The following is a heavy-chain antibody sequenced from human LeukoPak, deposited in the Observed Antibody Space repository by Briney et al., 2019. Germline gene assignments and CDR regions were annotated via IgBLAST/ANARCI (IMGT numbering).Heavy chain of an antibody. D-gene: IGHD3-10*01. CDR2: IYSSGDT. Sequence: SETLSLTCAVYGGSFSDYYWTWIRQPAGKGLEWIGRIYSSGDTNYNPSLKSRVTMSVDTSKNQFSLRLSSLTAADTAVYYCARDVGSGGGTFPTYHFDFWGQGTLVTVSS. J-gene: IGHJ4*02. CDR1: GGSFSDYY. V-gene: IGHV4-4*07. CDR3: ARDVGSGGGTFPTYHFDF.